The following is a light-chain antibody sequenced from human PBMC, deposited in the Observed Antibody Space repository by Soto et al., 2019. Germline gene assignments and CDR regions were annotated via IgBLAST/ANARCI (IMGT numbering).Light chain of an antibody. V-gene: IGKV1-27*01. CDR2: DAS. Sequence: VQMPQSPPSLSASVGDRVTITCRASQDVYTFLAWYRQRPGRAPELLIYDASTLQAGVPSRFSGDGFGTHFILTISSLQPEDVATYYCQHYNKAPWTFGQGTKV. CDR1: QDVYTF. J-gene: IGKJ1*01. CDR3: QHYNKAPWT.